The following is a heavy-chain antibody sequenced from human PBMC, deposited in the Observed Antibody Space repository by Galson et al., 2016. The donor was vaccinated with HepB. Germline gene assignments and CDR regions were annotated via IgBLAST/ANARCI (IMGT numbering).Heavy chain of an antibody. Sequence: SLRLSCAASGFTFNNYGMTWVRQAPGKGLEVVSSISRSGDSTDYADSVKGRFTISRDNSKITLSLQMNSLRAEDTAVYYCVQGSTAPAVWGKGTTLTVSS. CDR1: GFTFNNYG. D-gene: IGHD1-26*01. J-gene: IGHJ6*04. CDR2: ISRSGDST. V-gene: IGHV3-23*01. CDR3: VQGSTAPAV.